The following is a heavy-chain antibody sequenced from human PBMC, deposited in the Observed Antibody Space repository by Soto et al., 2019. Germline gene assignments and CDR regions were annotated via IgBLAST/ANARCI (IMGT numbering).Heavy chain of an antibody. CDR2: IYYSGST. V-gene: IGHV4-59*01. J-gene: IGHJ4*02. D-gene: IGHD3-10*01. Sequence: SETLSLTCTVSGGSISSYYWSWIRQPPGKGREWIGYIYYSGSTTYNPSLKSRVTISVDTSKNQFSLKLSSVTAADTAVYYCARVAYGSGSYYLDYWGQGTLVTVSS. CDR1: GGSISSYY. CDR3: ARVAYGSGSYYLDY.